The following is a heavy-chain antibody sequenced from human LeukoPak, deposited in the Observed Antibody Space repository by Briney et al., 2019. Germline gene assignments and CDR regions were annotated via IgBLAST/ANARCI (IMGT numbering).Heavy chain of an antibody. J-gene: IGHJ3*02. CDR2: ISSSGSTI. CDR1: GFTFSSYE. V-gene: IGHV3-48*03. D-gene: IGHD3-16*01. CDR3: ARDHDYTWAKGALDI. Sequence: GGSLRLSCAASGFTFSSYEMNWVRQAPGKGLEWVSYISSSGSTIYYADSVKGRFTISRDNAKNSLYLQMNSLRAEDTAVYYCARDHDYTWAKGALDIWGQGTMVTATS.